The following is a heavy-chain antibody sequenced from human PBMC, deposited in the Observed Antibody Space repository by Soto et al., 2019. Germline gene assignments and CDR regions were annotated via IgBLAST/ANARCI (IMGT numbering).Heavy chain of an antibody. J-gene: IGHJ6*03. V-gene: IGHV4-59*01. CDR3: ATFRGRYGSGSYKPRSYYYMDV. CDR2: IYYSGST. CDR1: GGSISSYY. Sequence: SETLSLTCTVSGGSISSYYWSWIRQPPGKGLEWIGYIYYSGSTNYNPSLKSRVTISVDTSKNQFSLKLSSVTAADTAVYYCATFRGRYGSGSYKPRSYYYMDVWGKGTTVTVSS. D-gene: IGHD3-10*01.